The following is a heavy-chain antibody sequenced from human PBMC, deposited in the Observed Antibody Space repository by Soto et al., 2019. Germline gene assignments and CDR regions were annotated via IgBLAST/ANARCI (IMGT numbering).Heavy chain of an antibody. Sequence: GASVKVSCKASGYTFTGYYMHWVRQAPGQGLEWMGWINPNSGGTNYAQKFQGRVTMTRDTSISTAYMELSRLRSDDTAVYYCARARAYCTNVVCYPGAMDVSGQGTTVTVSS. CDR2: INPNSGGT. J-gene: IGHJ6*02. CDR1: GYTFTGYY. D-gene: IGHD2-8*01. V-gene: IGHV1-2*02. CDR3: ARARAYCTNVVCYPGAMDV.